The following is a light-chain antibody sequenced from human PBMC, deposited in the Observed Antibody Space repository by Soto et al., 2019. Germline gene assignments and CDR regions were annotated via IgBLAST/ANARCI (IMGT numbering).Light chain of an antibody. Sequence: QSVLTQPPSASGTPGQRVTISCSGSSSNIGSNYVYWYQQLPGPAPKLLIYRNNQRPSGVPDRFSGSKSGTSASLAISGLRSEDEADAYCAAWDDSLWVFGGGTKLTVL. CDR1: SSNIGSNY. V-gene: IGLV1-47*01. J-gene: IGLJ3*02. CDR3: AAWDDSLWV. CDR2: RNN.